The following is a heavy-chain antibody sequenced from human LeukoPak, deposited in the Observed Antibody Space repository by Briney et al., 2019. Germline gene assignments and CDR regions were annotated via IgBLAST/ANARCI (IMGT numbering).Heavy chain of an antibody. CDR1: GYTFTGYY. CDR2: INPNSGGT. Sequence: ASVKVSCKASGYTFTGYYMHWVRQAPGQGLEWMGWINPNSGGTNYAQKFQGRVTMTRDTSISTAYMELSRLRSEDTAVYYCAICRYSYGYLWSDYWGQGTLVTVSS. CDR3: AICRYSYGYLWSDY. J-gene: IGHJ4*02. V-gene: IGHV1-2*02. D-gene: IGHD5-18*01.